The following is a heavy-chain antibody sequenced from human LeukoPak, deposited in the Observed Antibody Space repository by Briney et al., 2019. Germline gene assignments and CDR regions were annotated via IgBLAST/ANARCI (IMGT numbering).Heavy chain of an antibody. D-gene: IGHD3-3*01. Sequence: SETLSLTCSVSGASISSHYWSWIRQSAGKGLEWIGRVYMSGSTDYSPSLKSRVTMSADMSENQFSLRLNSVTAADTAVYYCASLGFLASYAFDIWGQGTMVTVSS. J-gene: IGHJ3*02. CDR3: ASLGFLASYAFDI. V-gene: IGHV4-4*07. CDR1: GASISSHY. CDR2: VYMSGST.